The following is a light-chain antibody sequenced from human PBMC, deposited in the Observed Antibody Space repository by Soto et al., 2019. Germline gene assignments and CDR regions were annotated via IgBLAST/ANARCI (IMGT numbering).Light chain of an antibody. V-gene: IGKV3-15*01. Sequence: EIVMTQSPATLSVSPGERDTLSCRASQSVSSNLAWYQQKPGQAPRLLIYGASTRATGIPARFSGSGSGTEFTLTIRSLQSEDFAVYYCQQYNNWPPYTFGQGTNLEIK. J-gene: IGKJ2*01. CDR3: QQYNNWPPYT. CDR1: QSVSSN. CDR2: GAS.